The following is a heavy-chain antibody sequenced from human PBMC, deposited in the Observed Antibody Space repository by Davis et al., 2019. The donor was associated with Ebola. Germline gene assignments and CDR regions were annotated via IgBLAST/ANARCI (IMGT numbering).Heavy chain of an antibody. CDR2: INAGNGDT. CDR3: ARDATDLIVGATSAFDI. J-gene: IGHJ3*02. D-gene: IGHD1-26*01. V-gene: IGHV1-3*01. Sequence: AASVKVSCKAFGYTFTSYAMHWVRQAPGQRLEWMGWINAGNGDTKYSQKFQGRVTITADKSTSTAYMELSSLRSEDTAVYYCARDATDLIVGATSAFDIWGQGTMVTVSS. CDR1: GYTFTSYA.